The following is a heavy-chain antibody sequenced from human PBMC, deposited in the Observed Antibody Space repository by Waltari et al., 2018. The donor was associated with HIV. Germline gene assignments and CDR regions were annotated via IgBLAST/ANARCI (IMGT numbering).Heavy chain of an antibody. Sequence: QVQLQESGPGLVKPSETLSLTCTVSGGSISSYYWSWIRQPAGKGLEWIGRIYTSGTTNPNPSLKSRVTMSVDTSKNQFSLKRSSVTAADTAVYYCARGPQTTYYSDSSGYRGAFDVWGQGTMVTVSS. CDR2: IYTSGTT. D-gene: IGHD3-22*01. CDR1: GGSISSYY. V-gene: IGHV4-4*07. CDR3: ARGPQTTYYSDSSGYRGAFDV. J-gene: IGHJ3*01.